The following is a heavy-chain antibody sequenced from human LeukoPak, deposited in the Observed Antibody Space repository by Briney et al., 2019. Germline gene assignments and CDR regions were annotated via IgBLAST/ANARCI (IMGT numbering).Heavy chain of an antibody. CDR2: IYYSGST. D-gene: IGHD1-26*01. Sequence: SQTLSLTCTVSGGSISSGGYYWSWIRQPPGKGLEWIGYIYYSGSTNYNPSLKSRVTISVDTSKNQFSLKLSSVTAADTAVYYCARSPGRGAYFDYWGQGTLVTVSS. V-gene: IGHV4-61*08. CDR3: ARSPGRGAYFDY. J-gene: IGHJ4*02. CDR1: GGSISSGGYY.